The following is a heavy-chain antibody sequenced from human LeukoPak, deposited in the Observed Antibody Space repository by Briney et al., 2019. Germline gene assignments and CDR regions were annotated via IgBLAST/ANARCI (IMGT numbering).Heavy chain of an antibody. D-gene: IGHD6-13*01. CDR2: ISYDGSNK. J-gene: IGHJ4*02. CDR1: GFTFSSYW. CDR3: AKDLMSIAAAGSFDY. V-gene: IGHV3-30*18. Sequence: GGSLRLSCAASGFTFSSYWMSWVRQAPGKGLEWVAVISYDGSNKYYADSVKGRFTISRDNSKNTLYLQMNSLRAEDTAVYSCAKDLMSIAAAGSFDYWGQGTLVTVSS.